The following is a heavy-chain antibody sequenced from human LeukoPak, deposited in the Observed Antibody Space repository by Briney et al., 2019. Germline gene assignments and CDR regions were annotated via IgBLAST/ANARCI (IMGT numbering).Heavy chain of an antibody. Sequence: PSETLSLTCTVSGGSISSSSYCWGWIRQPPGKGLEWIGSIYYSGSTYYNPSLKSRVTISVDTSKNQFSLKLSSVTAADTAVYYCARDPIGGGWFDPWGQGTLVTVSS. CDR3: ARDPIGGGWFDP. CDR1: GGSISSSSYC. CDR2: IYYSGST. J-gene: IGHJ5*02. D-gene: IGHD3-10*01. V-gene: IGHV4-39*07.